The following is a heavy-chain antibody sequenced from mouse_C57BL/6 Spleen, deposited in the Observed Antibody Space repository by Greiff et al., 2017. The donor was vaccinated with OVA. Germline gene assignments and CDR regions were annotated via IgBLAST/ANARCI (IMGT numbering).Heavy chain of an antibody. V-gene: IGHV14-4*01. CDR2: IDPENGDT. Sequence: EVQLQQSGAELVRPGASVKLSCTASGFNIKDDYMHWVKQRPEQGLEWIGWIDPENGDTEYASKFQGKATITADTSSNTAYLQLSSLTSEDTAVYYCTTDSRRWYFDVWGTGTTVTVSS. CDR1: GFNIKDDY. J-gene: IGHJ1*03. CDR3: TTDSRRWYFDV.